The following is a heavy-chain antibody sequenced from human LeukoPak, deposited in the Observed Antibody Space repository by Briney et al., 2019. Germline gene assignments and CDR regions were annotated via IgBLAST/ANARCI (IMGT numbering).Heavy chain of an antibody. D-gene: IGHD2-2*01. CDR2: IIPIFGTA. V-gene: IGHV1-69*13. CDR1: GGTFSSYA. CDR3: ARLSGDVVVPAAIRDY. J-gene: IGHJ4*02. Sequence: SVKVSCKASGGTFSSYAISWVRQAPGQGLEWMGGIIPIFGTANYAQKFQGRATITADESTSTAYMELSSLRSEDTAVYYCARLSGDVVVPAAIRDYWGQGTLVTVSS.